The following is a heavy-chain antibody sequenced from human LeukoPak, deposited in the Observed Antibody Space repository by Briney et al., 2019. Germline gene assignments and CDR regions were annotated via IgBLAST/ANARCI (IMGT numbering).Heavy chain of an antibody. J-gene: IGHJ4*02. CDR2: IIPILGIA. CDR1: GYTFTSYA. V-gene: IGHV1-69*04. CDR3: ARDLGSSSDY. D-gene: IGHD6-6*01. Sequence: SVKVSCKASGYTFTSYAISWVRQAPGQGLEWMGRIIPILGIANYAQKFQGRVTITADKSTGTAYMELSSLRSEDTAVYYCARDLGSSSDYWGQGTLVTVSS.